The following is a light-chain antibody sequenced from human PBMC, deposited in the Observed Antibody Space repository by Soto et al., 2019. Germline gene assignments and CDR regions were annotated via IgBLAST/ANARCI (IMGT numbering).Light chain of an antibody. J-gene: IGKJ1*01. V-gene: IGKV3-15*01. Sequence: EIVMTQSPDRLSVSPGERATLSCRVSQSISSNLAWYQQKPGQAPRLLIYDTSTRATSIPARFSGSGSGTEFTLTISGLQSEDFAVYYCLHYNKRPRWTFGQGTKVDIK. CDR1: QSISSN. CDR3: LHYNKRPRWT. CDR2: DTS.